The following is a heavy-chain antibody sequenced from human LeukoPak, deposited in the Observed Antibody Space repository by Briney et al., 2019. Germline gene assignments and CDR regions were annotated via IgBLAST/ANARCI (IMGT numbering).Heavy chain of an antibody. J-gene: IGHJ4*02. CDR1: GFTFSSYG. D-gene: IGHD3-10*01. CDR3: AKVDFWFGEPTYYFDY. V-gene: IGHV3-30*02. CDR2: IRYDGSNK. Sequence: GGSLRLSCAASGFTFSSYGMHWVRQAPGKGLEWVAFIRYDGSNKYYADSVKGRFTISRDNSKNTLYLQMNSLRAEDTAVYYCAKVDFWFGEPTYYFDYWGQGTLVTVSS.